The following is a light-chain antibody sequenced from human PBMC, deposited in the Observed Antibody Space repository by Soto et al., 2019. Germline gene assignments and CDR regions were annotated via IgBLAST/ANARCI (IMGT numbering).Light chain of an antibody. V-gene: IGLV2-14*03. CDR2: DVT. CDR1: SSDVAGYNY. J-gene: IGLJ1*01. Sequence: QSVLNQPASVSGSPGPSITISCTGTSSDVAGYNYVSWYQHHPGKAPQLIISDVTNRPSGVSNPVSGSKSGTTCSLTISGLQPEDEADYYVISYLLGKPRQRVFGTGTKVTVL. CDR3: ISYLLGKPRQRV.